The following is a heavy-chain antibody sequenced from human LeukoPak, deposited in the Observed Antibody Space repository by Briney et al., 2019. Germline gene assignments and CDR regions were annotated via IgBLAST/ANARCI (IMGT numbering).Heavy chain of an antibody. CDR2: INPNSGGT. D-gene: IGHD6-19*01. J-gene: IGHJ4*02. CDR3: ARDMYSSGRVPFDY. Sequence: ASVKVSCKASGYTFTGYYMHWVRQAPGQGLEWMGWINPNSGGTNYAQKFQGRVTMTTDTSTSTAYMELRSLRSDDTAVYYCARDMYSSGRVPFDYWGQGTLVTVSS. CDR1: GYTFTGYY. V-gene: IGHV1-2*02.